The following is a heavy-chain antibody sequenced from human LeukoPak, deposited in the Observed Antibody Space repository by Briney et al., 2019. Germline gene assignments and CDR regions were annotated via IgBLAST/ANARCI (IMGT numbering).Heavy chain of an antibody. Sequence: GASVKVSCKESGYTFIGYYIHWLRQAPGQGLEWMGWINPSNGGTNYAQRFQGRVAMTRDTSISTAYMEMSRLTFDDTAVYHCASGPTLGTTHPYFDYWGQGTLVTVSS. CDR2: INPSNGGT. V-gene: IGHV1-2*02. CDR3: ASGPTLGTTHPYFDY. D-gene: IGHD1-1*01. J-gene: IGHJ4*02. CDR1: GYTFIGYY.